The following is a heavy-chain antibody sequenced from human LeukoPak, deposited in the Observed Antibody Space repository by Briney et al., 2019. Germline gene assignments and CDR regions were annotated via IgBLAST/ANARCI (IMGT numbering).Heavy chain of an antibody. CDR3: ASFRGPSHYYGSGSYYIY. Sequence: SSETLSLTCAVYGGSFSGYYWSWIRQPPGKGLEWIGEINHSGSTNYNPSLKSRVTISVDTSKNQFSLKLSSVTAAGTAVYYCASFRGPSHYYGSGSYYIYWGQGTLDTVSS. V-gene: IGHV4-34*01. D-gene: IGHD3-10*01. CDR1: GGSFSGYY. J-gene: IGHJ4*02. CDR2: INHSGST.